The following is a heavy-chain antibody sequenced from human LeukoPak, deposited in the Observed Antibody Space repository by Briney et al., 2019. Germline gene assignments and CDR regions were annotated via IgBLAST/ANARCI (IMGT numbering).Heavy chain of an antibody. CDR1: GFTFTSYA. Sequence: GGSLRLSCAASGFTFTSYAMSWVRQAPGKGLEWVSGISGSGGSTYYADSVKVRFTISRDNSKNTLHLQMNSLRAEDTAVYYCAKTIGTAMVPEGFNYWGQGALVTVSS. CDR3: AKTIGTAMVPEGFNY. CDR2: ISGSGGST. D-gene: IGHD5-18*01. J-gene: IGHJ4*02. V-gene: IGHV3-23*01.